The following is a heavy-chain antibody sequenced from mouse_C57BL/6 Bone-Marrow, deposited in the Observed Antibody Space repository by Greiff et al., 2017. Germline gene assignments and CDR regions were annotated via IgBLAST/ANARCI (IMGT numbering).Heavy chain of an antibody. CDR3: ERDYGSSYWYFDV. CDR1: GYTFTSYD. CDR2: IYPRDGST. J-gene: IGHJ1*03. D-gene: IGHD1-1*01. Sequence: VQLQQSGPELVKPGASVKLSCKASGYTFTSYDINWVKQRPGQGLEWIGWIYPRDGSTKYTEKFKGKATLTVDTSSSTAYMQLHSLTSEDSAVSSCERDYGSSYWYFDVWGTGTTVTVSS. V-gene: IGHV1-85*01.